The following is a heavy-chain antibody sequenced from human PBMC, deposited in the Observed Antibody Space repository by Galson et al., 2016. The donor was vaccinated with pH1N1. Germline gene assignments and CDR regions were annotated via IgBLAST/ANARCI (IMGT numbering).Heavy chain of an antibody. D-gene: IGHD1-1*01. CDR2: IWYDGSNK. J-gene: IGHJ4*02. Sequence: SLRLSCAASGFTFSSYGLHWVRQAPGKGLESVAFIWYDGSNKYYGDSVKGRFTISRDNSKNTLHLQMNSLGSEDTAVYYCAKEGYREVTSGAPFDYWGQGTLVTVSS. CDR3: AKEGYREVTSGAPFDY. CDR1: GFTFSSYG. V-gene: IGHV3-30*02.